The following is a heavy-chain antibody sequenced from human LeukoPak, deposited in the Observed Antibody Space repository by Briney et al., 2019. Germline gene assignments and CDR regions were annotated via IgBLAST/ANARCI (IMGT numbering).Heavy chain of an antibody. CDR1: GYSISSGYY. CDR2: IYHSGNT. CDR3: ARDTAAAPGGLTRYYFDY. J-gene: IGHJ4*02. D-gene: IGHD6-13*01. Sequence: SGTLSLTCTVSGYSISSGYYWGWIRQPPGKGLEWIGSIYHSGNTYYNPSLKSRVTMSVDTSKNQFSLKLSSVTAADTAVYYCARDTAAAPGGLTRYYFDYWGQGTLVTVSS. V-gene: IGHV4-38-2*02.